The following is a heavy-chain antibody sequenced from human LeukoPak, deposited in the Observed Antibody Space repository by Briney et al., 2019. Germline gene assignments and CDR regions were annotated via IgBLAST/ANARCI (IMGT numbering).Heavy chain of an antibody. D-gene: IGHD3-3*01. J-gene: IGHJ5*02. V-gene: IGHV3-21*01. CDR1: GFTFSSYS. Sequence: GGSLRLSCAASGFTFSSYSMNWVRQAPGKGLEWVSSISSSSSYIYYADSVKGRFTISRDNAQNSLFLQMNSLRAEDTAVYYCARTQSSYDFWSGRGKRNWLDTWGQGTLVTVSS. CDR2: ISSSSSYI. CDR3: ARTQSSYDFWSGRGKRNWLDT.